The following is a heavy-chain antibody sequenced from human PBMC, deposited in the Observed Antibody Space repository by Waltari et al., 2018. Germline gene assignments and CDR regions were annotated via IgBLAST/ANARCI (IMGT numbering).Heavy chain of an antibody. J-gene: IGHJ4*02. CDR2: ISYDGSNK. Sequence: QVQLVESGGGVVQPGRSLRLSCAASGFTFSSYAMHWVRQAPGKGLEWVAVISYDGSNKYYADSVKGRFTISRDNSKNTLYLQMNSLRAEDTAVYYCARGPVIAVAGLDYWGQGTLVTVSS. CDR1: GFTFSSYA. CDR3: ARGPVIAVAGLDY. D-gene: IGHD6-19*01. V-gene: IGHV3-30-3*01.